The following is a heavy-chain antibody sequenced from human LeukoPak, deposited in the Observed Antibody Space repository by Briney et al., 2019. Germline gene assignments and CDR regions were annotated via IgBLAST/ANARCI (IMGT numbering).Heavy chain of an antibody. CDR2: INPNSGGT. Sequence: ASVKVSCKASGYTFTGYYIHWVRQAPGQGLEWMGWINPNSGGTNYAQKFQGRVTITRDTSISTAYMELSRLRSDDTAVYYCARDDIVATYLRHWGQGTLVTVSS. CDR1: GYTFTGYY. CDR3: ARDDIVATYLRH. J-gene: IGHJ1*01. D-gene: IGHD5-12*01. V-gene: IGHV1-2*02.